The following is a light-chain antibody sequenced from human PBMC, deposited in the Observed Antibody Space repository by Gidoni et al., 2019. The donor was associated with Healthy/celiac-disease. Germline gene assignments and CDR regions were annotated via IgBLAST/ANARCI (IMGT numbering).Light chain of an antibody. CDR3: QAWDSRTV. CDR1: KLGDKY. V-gene: IGLV3-1*01. Sequence: SYDLTPPPSVSVSPGQTASITCSGDKLGDKYACWYQQKPGQSPVLVIYQDNKRPSGIPERFSGSNSGNTATLTISGTQAMDEADYYCQAWDSRTVFGGGTKLTVL. CDR2: QDN. J-gene: IGLJ2*01.